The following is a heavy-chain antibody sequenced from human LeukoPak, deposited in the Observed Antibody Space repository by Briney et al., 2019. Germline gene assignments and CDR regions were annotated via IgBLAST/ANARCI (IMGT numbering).Heavy chain of an antibody. J-gene: IGHJ4*02. CDR3: AREGPGGRGYSYGFDY. D-gene: IGHD5-18*01. CDR2: IYYSGST. Sequence: ASETLSLTCTVSGGSISSYYWSWIRQPPGKGLEWIGYIYYSGSTNYNPSLKSRVTISVDTSKNQFSLKLSSVTAADTAVYYCAREGPGGRGYSYGFDYWGQGTLVTVSS. V-gene: IGHV4-59*01. CDR1: GGSISSYY.